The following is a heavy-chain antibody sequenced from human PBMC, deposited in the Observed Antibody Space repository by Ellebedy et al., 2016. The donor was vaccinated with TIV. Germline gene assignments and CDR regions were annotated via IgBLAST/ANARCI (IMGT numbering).Heavy chain of an antibody. Sequence: AASVKVSCKASGYTFTGYYMHWVRQAPGQGLEWMGWLNAGNGNTKYSQKFQGRVTITRDTSANTAYMELSRLRSEDTAVYYCARGRGDGYNLNLYYWGQGALVSVSS. CDR1: GYTFTGYY. J-gene: IGHJ4*02. D-gene: IGHD5-24*01. V-gene: IGHV1-3*01. CDR2: LNAGNGNT. CDR3: ARGRGDGYNLNLYY.